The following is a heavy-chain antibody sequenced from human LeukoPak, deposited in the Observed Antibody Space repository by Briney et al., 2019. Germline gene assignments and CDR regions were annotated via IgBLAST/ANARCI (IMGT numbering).Heavy chain of an antibody. V-gene: IGHV5-51*01. CDR3: ARSGDYCSSTSCVTGFDP. CDR2: IYPGDSDT. D-gene: IGHD2-2*01. J-gene: IGHJ5*02. Sequence: GESLKISCKGSGYSFTSYWIGWVRQMPGKGLEWMGIIYPGDSDTRYSPSFQGQVTISADKSISTAYLQWSSLKASDTAMYYCARSGDYCSSTSCVTGFDPWGQGTLVTVSS. CDR1: GYSFTSYW.